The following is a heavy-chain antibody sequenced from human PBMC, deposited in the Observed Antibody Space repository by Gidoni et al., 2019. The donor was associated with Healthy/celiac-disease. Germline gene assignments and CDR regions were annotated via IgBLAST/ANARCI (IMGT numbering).Heavy chain of an antibody. Sequence: QVQLQESGPGLVTPSGTLSLTCAVPGGPISSSNWWSWVRQPPGKGLEWIGENYHSGSTNYNPSLKSRVTISVDKSKNQFSLKLSSVTAADTAVYYCARATSGSRDFDYWGQGTLVTVSS. J-gene: IGHJ4*02. V-gene: IGHV4-4*02. CDR2: NYHSGST. D-gene: IGHD6-13*01. CDR3: ARATSGSRDFDY. CDR1: GGPISSSNW.